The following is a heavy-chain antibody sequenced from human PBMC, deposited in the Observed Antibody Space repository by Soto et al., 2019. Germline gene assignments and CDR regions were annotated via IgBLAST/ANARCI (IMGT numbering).Heavy chain of an antibody. Sequence: SGPTLVNPTRTLTLTCTFSGFSLNTRGVGVGWIRQPPGKALEWLAPISWDGEKRYSPSLKSRLTITKDTSENQVVLTMTNMDPVDTATYYCAHICGGLWTGHYYFDYWGQGTLVTVSS. D-gene: IGHD3-3*01. V-gene: IGHV2-5*02. CDR3: AHICGGLWTGHYYFDY. CDR2: ISWDGEK. CDR1: GFSLNTRGVG. J-gene: IGHJ4*02.